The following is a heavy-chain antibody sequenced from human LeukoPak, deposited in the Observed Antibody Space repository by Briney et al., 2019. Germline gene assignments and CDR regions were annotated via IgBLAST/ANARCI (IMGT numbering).Heavy chain of an antibody. Sequence: ASVKVSCKASGFTFAGYYMHWVRQAPGQGLEWMGWINPNSGGTNYAQKFQGRVTMTRDTSISTAYMELSRLRSDDTAVYYCAREGGGYSYGLRGNDAFDIWGQGTMVTVSS. D-gene: IGHD5-18*01. J-gene: IGHJ3*02. CDR3: AREGGGYSYGLRGNDAFDI. V-gene: IGHV1-2*02. CDR2: INPNSGGT. CDR1: GFTFAGYY.